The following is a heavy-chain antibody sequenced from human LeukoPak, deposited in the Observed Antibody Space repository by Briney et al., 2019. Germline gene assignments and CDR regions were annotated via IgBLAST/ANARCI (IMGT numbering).Heavy chain of an antibody. CDR2: FDPEDGET. CDR3: ATRLTPRWNPLNWFDP. CDR1: GGSFSSYA. D-gene: IGHD1-1*01. Sequence: GASVKVSCKASGGSFSSYAISWVRQAPGKGLEWMGGFDPEDGETIYAQKFQGRVTMTEDTSTDTAYMELSSLRSEDTAVYYCATRLTPRWNPLNWFDPWGQGTLVTVSS. J-gene: IGHJ5*02. V-gene: IGHV1-24*01.